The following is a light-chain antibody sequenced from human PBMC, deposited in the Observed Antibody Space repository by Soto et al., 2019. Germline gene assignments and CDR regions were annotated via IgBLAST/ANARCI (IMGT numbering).Light chain of an antibody. Sequence: QAVVTQPPSVSGAPGQRVTISCTGSSSNIGAGYDVRWYQQLPGTAPKLLIYGNSNRPSGVPDRFSGSKSGTSASLAITGLQAEDEADYYCQSYDSSLSGVGFGGGTKVTVL. CDR1: SSNIGAGYD. V-gene: IGLV1-40*01. CDR3: QSYDSSLSGVG. J-gene: IGLJ2*01. CDR2: GNS.